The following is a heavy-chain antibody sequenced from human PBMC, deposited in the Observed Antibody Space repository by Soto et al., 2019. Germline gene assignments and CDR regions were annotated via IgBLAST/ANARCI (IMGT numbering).Heavy chain of an antibody. CDR3: AKDIKYSSRWEYFDY. V-gene: IGHV3-9*01. CDR1: GFTFDDYA. Sequence: EVQLVESGGGLVQPGRSLRLSCAASGFTFDDYAMHWVRQAPGKGLEWVSGISWNSGSIGYADSVKGRFTISRDNAKNSLYLQMNSLRAEDTALYYCAKDIKYSSRWEYFDYWGQGTLVTVSS. CDR2: ISWNSGSI. J-gene: IGHJ4*02. D-gene: IGHD6-13*01.